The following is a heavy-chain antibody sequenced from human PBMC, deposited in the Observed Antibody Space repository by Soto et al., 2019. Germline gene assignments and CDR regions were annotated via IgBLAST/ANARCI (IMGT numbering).Heavy chain of an antibody. CDR3: PRVRFLEWLLPD. CDR1: GFTVSSNY. V-gene: IGHV3-53*01. Sequence: HPGGSLRLSCEASGFTVSSNYMSWVRQAPGKGLEWVSVIYSGGSTYYADSVKGRFTISRDNSKNTLYLQMNSLRAEDTAVYYRPRVRFLEWLLPDCGQGTLVTVSS. CDR2: IYSGGST. D-gene: IGHD3-3*01. J-gene: IGHJ4*02.